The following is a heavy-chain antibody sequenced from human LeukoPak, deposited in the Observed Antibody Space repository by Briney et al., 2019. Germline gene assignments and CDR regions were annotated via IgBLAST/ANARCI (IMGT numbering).Heavy chain of an antibody. D-gene: IGHD6-13*01. V-gene: IGHV3-9*01. J-gene: IGHJ4*02. CDR2: ISWNSGII. CDR1: GFIFDDFA. CDR3: ARGTSAGGPISPFDF. Sequence: GGSLRLSCAASGFIFDDFAMHRVRQAPGKGLEWVSGISWNSGIIGYADSVKGRLTISRDNAKNTVYLQMNSLRAEDTGIYYCARGTSAGGPISPFDFWGQGTVVTVSS.